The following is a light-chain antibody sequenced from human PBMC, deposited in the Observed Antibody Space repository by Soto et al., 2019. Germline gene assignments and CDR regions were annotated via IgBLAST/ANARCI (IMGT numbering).Light chain of an antibody. CDR3: QQYNNWPS. V-gene: IGKV3-15*01. J-gene: IGKJ5*01. CDR1: QTVSRN. Sequence: GVTPYPAPLSVSPGGRATPSRRASQTVSRNLAWYQQRPGQAPRLLIYDISNRATGVPARFSGSGSETEFTLTIRSLQSEDFAVYFCQQYNNWPSFGQGTRLEI. CDR2: DIS.